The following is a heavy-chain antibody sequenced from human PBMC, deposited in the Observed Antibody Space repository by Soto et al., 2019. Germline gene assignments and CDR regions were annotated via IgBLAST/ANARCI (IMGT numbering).Heavy chain of an antibody. D-gene: IGHD2-15*01. CDR1: GGTFSTHG. CDR2: IIPIFGTA. Sequence: QVQLVQSGAEVKKPGSSVKVSCKASGGTFSTHGISWVRQAPGQGLEWMGGIIPIFGTANYAQKFQGRVTFPAEESTSIIYRGAGSLGSEDRAVFYWGGGGGGDFVVVVAATLPYYYYGMDVWGHGTTVTVSS. CDR3: GGGGGGDFVVVVAATLPYYYYGMDV. J-gene: IGHJ6*02. V-gene: IGHV1-69*12.